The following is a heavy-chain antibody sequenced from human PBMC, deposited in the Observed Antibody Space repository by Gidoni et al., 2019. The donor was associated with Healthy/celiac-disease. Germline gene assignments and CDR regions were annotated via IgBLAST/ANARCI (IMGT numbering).Heavy chain of an antibody. J-gene: IGHJ4*02. V-gene: IGHV4-31*03. CDR2: IYYSGST. Sequence: QVQLQESGPGLVKPSQTLSLTCTVSGGSISSGGYYWSWIRQHPGKGLEWIGYIYYSGSTYYNPSLKSRVTISVDTSKNQFSLKLSSVTAADTAVYYCARGNDAYYYDSSGYFYYFDYWGQGTLVTVSS. D-gene: IGHD3-22*01. CDR3: ARGNDAYYYDSSGYFYYFDY. CDR1: GGSISSGGYY.